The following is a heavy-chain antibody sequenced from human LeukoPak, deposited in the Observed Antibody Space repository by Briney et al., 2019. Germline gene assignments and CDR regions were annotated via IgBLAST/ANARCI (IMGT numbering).Heavy chain of an antibody. V-gene: IGHV4-4*09. Sequence: PSETLSLTCTVSGGSISSYYWSWIRQPPGKGLEWIGYIYTSGSTNYNPSLKSRVTMSVDTSKNQFSLKLSSVTAADTAVYYCARADSSGWYPINYWGQGTLVTVSS. J-gene: IGHJ4*02. CDR3: ARADSSGWYPINY. CDR1: GGSISSYY. D-gene: IGHD6-19*01. CDR2: IYTSGST.